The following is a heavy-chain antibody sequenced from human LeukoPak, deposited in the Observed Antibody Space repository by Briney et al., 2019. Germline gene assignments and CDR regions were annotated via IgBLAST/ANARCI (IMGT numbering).Heavy chain of an antibody. D-gene: IGHD6-19*01. CDR2: ISYDGKNK. CDR1: GFTFRSHA. CDR3: ARGTMVGYGWYYFEY. Sequence: GGSLRLSCAASGFTFRSHAMHWVRQAPGKGLEWVTVISYDGKNKYYADSVKGRFTISKDFSKGTLYLQMNSLRVEDTAVYYCARGTMVGYGWYYFEYWGLGTLVTVSS. J-gene: IGHJ4*02. V-gene: IGHV3-30*04.